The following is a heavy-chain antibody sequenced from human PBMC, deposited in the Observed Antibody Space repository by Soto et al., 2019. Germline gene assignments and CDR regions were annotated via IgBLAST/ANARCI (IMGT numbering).Heavy chain of an antibody. Sequence: QVQLVQSGAEVKKPGASVKVSCKVSGYTLTELSMHWVRQAPGKGLEWMGGFDPEDGETIYAQKVKGRVTMTEDTSTATADMEMSSLRSEDMAVYYCAATPRVRITIFGVGISYYYGMDVWGQGTTVTVSS. CDR1: GYTLTELS. J-gene: IGHJ6*02. D-gene: IGHD3-3*01. CDR3: AATPRVRITIFGVGISYYYGMDV. V-gene: IGHV1-24*01. CDR2: FDPEDGET.